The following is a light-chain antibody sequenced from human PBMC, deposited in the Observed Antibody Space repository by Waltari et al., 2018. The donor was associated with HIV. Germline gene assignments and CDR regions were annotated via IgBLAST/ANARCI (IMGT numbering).Light chain of an antibody. CDR3: STYTGRGTDTVL. Sequence: QSALTQPASVSGSPGQSIAISCTGSTSDIGAYNYVSWFQQHPGKAPKLIIFGVSNRPSGVSNRCCGSKSGNTASLTISGRQAEDEADYYCSTYTGRGTDTVLFAGGTKLTVL. J-gene: IGLJ2*01. CDR2: GVS. CDR1: TSDIGAYNY. V-gene: IGLV2-14*01.